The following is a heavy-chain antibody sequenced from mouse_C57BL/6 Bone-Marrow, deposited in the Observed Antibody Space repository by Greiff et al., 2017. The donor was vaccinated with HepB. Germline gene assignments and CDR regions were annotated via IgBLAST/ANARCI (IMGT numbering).Heavy chain of an antibody. CDR1: GYTFTSYW. Sequence: QVQLQQPGAELVKPGASVKMSCKASGYTFTSYWITWVKQRPGQGLECIGDIYPGSGSTNYNEKFKSKATLTVDTSSSTAYMQLSSLTSEDSAVYYCARGITTAPWFAYWGQGTLVTVSA. CDR3: ARGITTAPWFAY. V-gene: IGHV1-55*01. CDR2: IYPGSGST. D-gene: IGHD1-2*01. J-gene: IGHJ3*01.